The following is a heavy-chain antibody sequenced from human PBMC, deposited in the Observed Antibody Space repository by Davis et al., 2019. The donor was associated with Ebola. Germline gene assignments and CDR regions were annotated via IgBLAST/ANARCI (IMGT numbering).Heavy chain of an antibody. Sequence: SVKVSCKASGGTFSSYAISWVRQAPGQGLEWMGRIIPILGIANYAQKLQGRVTITADKSTSTAYMELRSLRSDDTAVYYCARVGYDFWSGSEYFDYWGQGTLVTVSS. J-gene: IGHJ4*02. D-gene: IGHD3-3*01. CDR3: ARVGYDFWSGSEYFDY. CDR1: GGTFSSYA. V-gene: IGHV1-69*04. CDR2: IIPILGIA.